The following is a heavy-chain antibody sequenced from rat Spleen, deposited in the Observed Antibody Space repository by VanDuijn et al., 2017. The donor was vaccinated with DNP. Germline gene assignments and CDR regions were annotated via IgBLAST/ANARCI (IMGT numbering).Heavy chain of an antibody. CDR3: ARWGGLGFDY. Sequence: EVQLQESGPGLVKPSQSLSLTCSVTFYSITSSNNWNWLRKFPENKLEWMGHINGAGSTNYKPSLKSRISITRDTSESQFFLQLNSVTTEDTATYYCARWGGLGFDYWGQGVMVTVSS. CDR2: INGAGST. J-gene: IGHJ2*01. D-gene: IGHD5-1*01. CDR1: FYSITSSNN. V-gene: IGHV3-3*01.